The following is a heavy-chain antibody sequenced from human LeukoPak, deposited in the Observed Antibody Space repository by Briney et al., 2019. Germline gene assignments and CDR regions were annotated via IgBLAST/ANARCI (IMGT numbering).Heavy chain of an antibody. Sequence: VASVKVSCKASGYTFTSYYMHWVRQAPGQGLEWMGWISAYNGNTNYAQKLQGRVTMTTDTSTSTAYMELSSLRSEDTAVYYCARVGMSYDSSGYRHDWGQGTLVTVSS. CDR1: GYTFTSYY. D-gene: IGHD3-22*01. V-gene: IGHV1-18*04. J-gene: IGHJ4*02. CDR3: ARVGMSYDSSGYRHD. CDR2: ISAYNGNT.